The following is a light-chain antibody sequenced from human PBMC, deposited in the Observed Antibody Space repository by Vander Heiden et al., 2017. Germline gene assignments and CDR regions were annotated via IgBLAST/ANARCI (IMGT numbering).Light chain of an antibody. CDR1: SSNIGTNT. Sequence: QSVLPQPPPASGTPGRTVTISCSGSSSNIGTNTVNWYQQLPGAAPKLLIYSNDQRPSGVPARFSGSKSGTSASLAISGLQSEDEADYYCEARDDTLSGYVFGTGTKVTVL. V-gene: IGLV1-44*01. CDR2: SND. CDR3: EARDDTLSGYV. J-gene: IGLJ1*01.